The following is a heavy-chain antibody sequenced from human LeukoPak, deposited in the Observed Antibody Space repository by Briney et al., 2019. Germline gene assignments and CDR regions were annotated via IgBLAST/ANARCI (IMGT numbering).Heavy chain of an antibody. CDR2: IYYSGST. CDR1: GGSISSGGYS. V-gene: IGHV4-30-4*07. D-gene: IGHD3-10*01. Sequence: PSENLSLTCAVSGGSISSGGYSWSWIRQPPGKGLEWIGYIYYSGSTYYNPSLKSRVTISVDTSKNQFSLKLSSVTAADTAVYYCARGSPPINYFDYWGQGTLVTVSS. J-gene: IGHJ4*02. CDR3: ARGSPPINYFDY.